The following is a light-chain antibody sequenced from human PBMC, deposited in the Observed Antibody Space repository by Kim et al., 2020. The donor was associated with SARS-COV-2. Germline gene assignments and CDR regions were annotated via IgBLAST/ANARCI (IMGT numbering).Light chain of an antibody. J-gene: IGLJ1*01. CDR1: ALPNQY. V-gene: IGLV3-25*03. CDR3: QSADSSGTYHV. Sequence: SPGQPATITCSGDALPNQYSYWYQQKPGQAPVLVIFKDSERASGIPERFSASTSGTTVTLTISGAQAEDEADYYCQSADSSGTYHVFGTGTKVTVL. CDR2: KDS.